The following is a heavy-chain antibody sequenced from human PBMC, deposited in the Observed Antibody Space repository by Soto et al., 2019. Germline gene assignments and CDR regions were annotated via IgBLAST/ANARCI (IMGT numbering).Heavy chain of an antibody. D-gene: IGHD6-25*01. CDR2: VFYTGIT. Sequence: QVHLQESGPGLVKPAETLSLTCSVSGGSISSYYWSWIRQPPGKGLEWIGYVFYTGITKYNPSFKSRATSSGDTSRNQFSLNLMSVTAADTAVYYCAKSGAAAGTTWGQGIRVNVSS. CDR3: AKSGAAAGTT. V-gene: IGHV4-59*01. J-gene: IGHJ4*02. CDR1: GGSISSYY.